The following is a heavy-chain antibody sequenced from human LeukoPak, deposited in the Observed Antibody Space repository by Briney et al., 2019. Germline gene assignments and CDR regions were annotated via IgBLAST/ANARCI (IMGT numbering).Heavy chain of an antibody. CDR1: GFTFSSYW. CDR3: ARASLSDDYDFWITRHYYYYMDV. Sequence: GGSLRLSCAASGFTFSSYWMSWVRQAPGKGLEWVANIKQDGSEKYYVDSVKGRFTISRDNAKNSLYLQMNSLRAEDTAVYYCARASLSDDYDFWITRHYYYYMDVWGKGTTVTVSS. V-gene: IGHV3-7*01. D-gene: IGHD3-3*01. CDR2: IKQDGSEK. J-gene: IGHJ6*03.